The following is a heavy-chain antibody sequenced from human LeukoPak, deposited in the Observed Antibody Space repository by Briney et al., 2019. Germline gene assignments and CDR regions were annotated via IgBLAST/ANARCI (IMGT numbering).Heavy chain of an antibody. V-gene: IGHV1-69*04. Sequence: SVKVSCKASGGTLSSYGIAWVRQAPGQGLEWMGRIIPILGKANYAQEFQGRVTITADTSTSTVFMDLSSLRSEDTAVYYCARVTGAADGYNWFDPWGQGTLVTVSS. J-gene: IGHJ5*02. CDR2: IIPILGKA. CDR1: GGTLSSYG. D-gene: IGHD6-13*01. CDR3: ARVTGAADGYNWFDP.